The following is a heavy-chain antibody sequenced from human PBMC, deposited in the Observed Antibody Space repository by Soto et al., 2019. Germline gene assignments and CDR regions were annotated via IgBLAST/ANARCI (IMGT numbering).Heavy chain of an antibody. J-gene: IGHJ4*02. CDR2: IYYSGST. D-gene: IGHD6-19*01. Sequence: QVQLQESGPGLVKPSETLSLTCTVSGGSVSSGRFYWSWIRQPPGKGLEWIGYIYYSGSTTYNPSLRSRVTISVETYKNQLSLKLTPVTAVDTAVYYCARSGSGSGWLGGQGTLVTVSS. CDR1: GGSVSSGRFY. CDR3: ARSGSGSGWL. V-gene: IGHV4-61*01.